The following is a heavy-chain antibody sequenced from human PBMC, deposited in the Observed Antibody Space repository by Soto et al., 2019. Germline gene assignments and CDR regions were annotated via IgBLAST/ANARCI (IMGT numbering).Heavy chain of an antibody. Sequence: EVQLLESGGGLVQPGGSLRLSCAASGFTFSSYAMTWFRQAPGKGLGGVSSISASAGSTYYADSVKGRFTISRDNSKNTLYLQMNSLRAEDTAVYYCAKGVAHSSGWNTLGYWGQGTLVTVSS. J-gene: IGHJ4*02. D-gene: IGHD6-19*01. V-gene: IGHV3-23*01. CDR2: ISASAGST. CDR1: GFTFSSYA. CDR3: AKGVAHSSGWNTLGY.